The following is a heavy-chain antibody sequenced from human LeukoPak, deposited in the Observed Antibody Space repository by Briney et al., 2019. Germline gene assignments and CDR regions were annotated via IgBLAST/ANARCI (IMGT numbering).Heavy chain of an antibody. CDR2: ISSSGSTI. D-gene: IGHD3-22*01. V-gene: IGHV3-11*04. Sequence: PGGSLRLSCAASGFTFSDYYMSWIRQAPGKGLEWVSYISSSGSTIYYADSVKGRFTISRDNAKNTLYLQMNSLRAEDTAVYYCARANTYYYDSSGYDPWGQGTLVTVSS. J-gene: IGHJ5*02. CDR3: ARANTYYYDSSGYDP. CDR1: GFTFSDYY.